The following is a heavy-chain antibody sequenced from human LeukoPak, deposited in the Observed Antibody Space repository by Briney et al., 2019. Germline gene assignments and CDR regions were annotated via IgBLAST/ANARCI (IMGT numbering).Heavy chain of an antibody. Sequence: GGSLRLSCAASGVTFSNYSMNWVRQAPGKGLEWVSSISTRSTYIYYADSVKGRFTISRDNAKNSLYLQMNSLRAEDTAVYYCARVLRYFDWLSQTYYYYMDVWGKGTTVTISS. CDR1: GVTFSNYS. J-gene: IGHJ6*03. CDR2: ISTRSTYI. D-gene: IGHD3-9*01. CDR3: ARVLRYFDWLSQTYYYYMDV. V-gene: IGHV3-21*04.